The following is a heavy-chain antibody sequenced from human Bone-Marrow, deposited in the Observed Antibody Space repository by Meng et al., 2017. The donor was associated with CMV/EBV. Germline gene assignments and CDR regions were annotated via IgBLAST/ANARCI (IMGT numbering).Heavy chain of an antibody. CDR1: GGSISSYY. CDR2: IYYSGST. D-gene: IGHD3-10*01. V-gene: IGHV4-59*01. J-gene: IGHJ6*02. Sequence: SETLSLTCTVFGGSISSYYWSWIRQPPGKGLEWIGYIYYSGSTNYNPSLKSRVTISVDTSKNQFSLKLSSVTAADTAVYYCARAGSAMVRGGKGAIFYYYGMDVWGQGTTVTVSS. CDR3: ARAGSAMVRGGKGAIFYYYGMDV.